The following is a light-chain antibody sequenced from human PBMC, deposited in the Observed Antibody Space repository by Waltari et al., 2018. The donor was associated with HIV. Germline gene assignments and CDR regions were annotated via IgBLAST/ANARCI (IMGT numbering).Light chain of an antibody. CDR1: LLAKKKH. Sequence: SLELTQPSSVSVSPGQAARITCSGDLLAKKKHARWFQQKPGQAPVVVIYKDTARPSASPERFSGSSSGTTVTLTIGGVQVEDEADYYCYSAADDNRLIFGGGTKLTVL. CDR3: YSAADDNRLI. CDR2: KDT. V-gene: IGLV3-27*01. J-gene: IGLJ2*01.